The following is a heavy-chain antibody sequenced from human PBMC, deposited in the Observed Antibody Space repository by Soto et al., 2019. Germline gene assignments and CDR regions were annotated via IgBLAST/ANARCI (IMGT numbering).Heavy chain of an antibody. CDR2: IQSGGTT. J-gene: IGHJ6*03. Sequence: GSLRLSCAASGFTVISKYMTWVRQAPGKGLEWVSLIQSGGTTYYADSVKGRFTISRDTSENTLHLQMDSLRVEDTAVYYCARDDVLCDGGRCYGISLHVCDKAPSLTVFS. CDR3: ARDDVLCDGGRCYGISLHV. D-gene: IGHD2-15*01. CDR1: GFTVISKY. V-gene: IGHV3-66*01.